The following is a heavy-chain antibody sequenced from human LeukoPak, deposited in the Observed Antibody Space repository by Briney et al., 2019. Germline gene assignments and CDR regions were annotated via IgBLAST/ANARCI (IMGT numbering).Heavy chain of an antibody. J-gene: IGHJ3*02. V-gene: IGHV3-11*04. CDR2: ISSSGSTI. Sequence: VGYLRLSCAAAGFTFSDNNMSWIRQAPGKGLEWVSYISSSGSTIYYADSVKGRFTISRDKAKNSLYLQMNSLRAEDTAVYYCARSPARFLEWGRVAFDIWGQGTMVTVSS. D-gene: IGHD3-3*01. CDR3: ARSPARFLEWGRVAFDI. CDR1: GFTFSDNN.